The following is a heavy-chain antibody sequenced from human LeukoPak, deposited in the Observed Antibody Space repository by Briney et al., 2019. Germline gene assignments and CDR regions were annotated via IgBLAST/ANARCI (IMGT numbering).Heavy chain of an antibody. CDR2: IHIGNGT. Sequence: GGSLRLSCAASGFTFSSYAMSWVRQAPGKGLEWVSIIHIGNGTYYADSVKGRFTISRDNSKNTLYLQMNSLRAEDTAVYYCAADWPLDYWGQGTLVTVSS. J-gene: IGHJ4*02. CDR3: AADWPLDY. V-gene: IGHV3-66*01. CDR1: GFTFSSYA. D-gene: IGHD3/OR15-3a*01.